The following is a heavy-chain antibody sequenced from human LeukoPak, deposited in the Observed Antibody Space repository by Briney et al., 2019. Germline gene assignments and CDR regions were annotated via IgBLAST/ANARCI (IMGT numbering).Heavy chain of an antibody. D-gene: IGHD2-15*01. CDR1: GYTFTSYD. J-gene: IGHJ3*02. V-gene: IGHV1-8*01. CDR3: ARDSGQGGAFDI. CDR2: MNPNSGNT. Sequence: ASVKVSCKASGYTFTSYDINWVRQATGQELEWMGWMNPNSGNTGYAQKFQGRVTMTRNTSISTAYMELSSLRSEDTAVYYCARDSGQGGAFDIWGQGTMVTVSS.